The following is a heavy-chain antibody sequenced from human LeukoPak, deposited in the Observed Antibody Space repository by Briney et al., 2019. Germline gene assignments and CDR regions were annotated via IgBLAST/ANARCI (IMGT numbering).Heavy chain of an antibody. J-gene: IGHJ6*03. CDR2: INPSGGST. CDR3: AREGVPAANRDDYYYYMDV. Sequence: ASVKVSCKASGYTFTSYYMHWVRQAPGQGLEWLGLINPSGGSTSYAQKFQGRVTMTRDTSTSTVYMELSSLRSEDTAVYYCAREGVPAANRDDYYYYMDVWGKGTTVTVSS. V-gene: IGHV1-46*01. CDR1: GYTFTSYY. D-gene: IGHD2-2*01.